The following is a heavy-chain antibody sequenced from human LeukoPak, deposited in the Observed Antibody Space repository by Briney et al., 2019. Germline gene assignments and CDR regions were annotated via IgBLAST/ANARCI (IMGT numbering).Heavy chain of an antibody. CDR3: ATSGVADDYVPYFDY. CDR2: INPSGGST. D-gene: IGHD3-16*01. CDR1: GYTFTSYY. V-gene: IGHV1-46*03. Sequence: ASVKVSCKASGYTFTSYYVHWVRQAPGQGLEWMGIINPSGGSTSYAQKFQGRVTMTRDTSTSTVYMELSSLRSEDTAVYYCATSGVADDYVPYFDYWGQGTLVTVSS. J-gene: IGHJ4*02.